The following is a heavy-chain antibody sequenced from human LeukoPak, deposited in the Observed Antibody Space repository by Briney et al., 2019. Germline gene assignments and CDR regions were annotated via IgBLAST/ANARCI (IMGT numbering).Heavy chain of an antibody. J-gene: IGHJ4*02. D-gene: IGHD3-3*01. V-gene: IGHV3-23*01. CDR1: GFPFSTYA. CDR3: AKDRIPDGYYSIDC. Sequence: GGSLRLSCAASGFPFSTYAMNWVRQAPGKGLEWVSVITGNAGLIAYADSVKGRFTISRDNYKNTLYLQMNSLSAEDTARYYCAKDRIPDGYYSIDCWGQGTPVTVSS. CDR2: ITGNAGLI.